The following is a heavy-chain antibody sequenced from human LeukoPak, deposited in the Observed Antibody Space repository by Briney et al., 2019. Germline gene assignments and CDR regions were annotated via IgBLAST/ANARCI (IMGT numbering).Heavy chain of an antibody. CDR1: GYTFTSYY. V-gene: IGHV1-46*01. J-gene: IGHJ4*02. CDR3: AKGSTVRGPRAYYFDY. D-gene: IGHD3-10*01. Sequence: ASVKVSCKASGYTFTSYYMHWVRQAPGQGLEWMGIINPSGGSTSYAQKFQGRVTMTRDTSTSTVYMELSSLRSEDTAVYYCAKGSTVRGPRAYYFDYWGQGTLVTVYS. CDR2: INPSGGST.